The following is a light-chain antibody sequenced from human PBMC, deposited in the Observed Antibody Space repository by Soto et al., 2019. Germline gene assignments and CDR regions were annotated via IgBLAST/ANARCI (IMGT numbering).Light chain of an antibody. V-gene: IGLV2-14*01. J-gene: IGLJ1*01. Sequence: QSALTQPASVSGSPGQSITISCTGTTSDIGAFNYVSWYQQHPGKAPKLIIYEVSNRPSGVSNRFSGSKSGNTASLTISGRQAEDEADYYCSSYTSSDTYVLGTGTKVTVL. CDR2: EVS. CDR1: TSDIGAFNY. CDR3: SSYTSSDTYV.